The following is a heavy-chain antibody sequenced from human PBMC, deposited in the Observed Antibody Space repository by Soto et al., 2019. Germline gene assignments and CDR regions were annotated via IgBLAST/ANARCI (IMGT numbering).Heavy chain of an antibody. D-gene: IGHD3-10*01. Sequence: GGSLRLSCAASGFTVSSNYMSWVRQAPGKGLEWVSVIYSGGSTYYADSVKGRFTISRDNSKNTLYLQMNSLRAEDTAVYYCARDLRYYYGSGSYSDAFDIWGQGTMVTVSS. CDR1: GFTVSSNY. J-gene: IGHJ3*02. CDR3: ARDLRYYYGSGSYSDAFDI. V-gene: IGHV3-66*01. CDR2: IYSGGST.